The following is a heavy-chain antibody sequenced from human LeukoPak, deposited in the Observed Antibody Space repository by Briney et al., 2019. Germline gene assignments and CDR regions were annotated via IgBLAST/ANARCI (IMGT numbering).Heavy chain of an antibody. Sequence: GALRLLLGSFWIRFRRFWMKWVRQASGKGLEWISYISSSSGAIYYADSVKGRFTISRDNAKNSLYLQMSSLRDEDTAIYYCAQKGGTDHWGQGTLVTVSS. CDR3: AQKGGTDH. J-gene: IGHJ4*02. CDR1: IRFRRFW. CDR2: ISSSSGAI. V-gene: IGHV3-48*02. D-gene: IGHD2-15*01.